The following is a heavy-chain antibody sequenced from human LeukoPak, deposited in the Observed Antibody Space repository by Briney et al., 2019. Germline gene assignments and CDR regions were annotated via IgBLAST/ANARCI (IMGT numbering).Heavy chain of an antibody. V-gene: IGHV1-69*01. CDR1: GSTFSSYA. J-gene: IGHJ6*02. CDR2: IIPIFGTA. CDR3: ARVSGVVVPAAKGLDYYYYGMDV. D-gene: IGHD2-2*01. Sequence: GSSVKVSCKASGSTFSSYAISWVRQAPGQGLEWMGGIIPIFGTANYAQKFQGRVTITADESTSTACMELSSLRSEDTAVYYCARVSGVVVPAAKGLDYYYYGMDVWGQGTTVTVSS.